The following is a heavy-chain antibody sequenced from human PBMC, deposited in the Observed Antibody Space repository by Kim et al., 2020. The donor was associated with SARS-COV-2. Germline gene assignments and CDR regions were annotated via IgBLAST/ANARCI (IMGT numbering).Heavy chain of an antibody. CDR1: GGSFSGYY. J-gene: IGHJ5*02. V-gene: IGHV4-34*01. Sequence: SETLSLTCAVYGGSFSGYYWSWIRQPPGKGLEWIGEINHSGSTNYNPSLKSRVTISVDTSKNQFSLKLSSVTAADTAVYYCARGITTFITMVRGVAHPRFDPWGQGTLVTVSS. D-gene: IGHD3-10*01. CDR3: ARGITTFITMVRGVAHPRFDP. CDR2: INHSGST.